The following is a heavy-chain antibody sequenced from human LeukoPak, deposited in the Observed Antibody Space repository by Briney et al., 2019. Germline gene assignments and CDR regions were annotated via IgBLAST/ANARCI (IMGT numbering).Heavy chain of an antibody. V-gene: IGHV4-59*01. D-gene: IGHD3-10*01. CDR2: IHYSGST. J-gene: IGHJ6*03. CDR3: ARTTMVRGTYYMDV. Sequence: SETLSLTCTFSGGSINSYYWSWIRQPPGKGLQWIGCIHYSGSTNYNPSLKSRVTISVDTSKNQFSLKLSSVTAADTAVYYCARTTMVRGTYYMDVWGKGTTVTISS. CDR1: GGSINSYY.